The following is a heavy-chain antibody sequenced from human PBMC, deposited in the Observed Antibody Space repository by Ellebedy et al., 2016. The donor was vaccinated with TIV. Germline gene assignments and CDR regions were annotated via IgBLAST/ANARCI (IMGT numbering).Heavy chain of an antibody. CDR2: INPNSGGT. Sequence: ASVKVSCKASGYTFTGYYMHWVRQAPGQGLEWMGWINPNSGGTNYAQKFQGRVTMTRDTSISTAYMELSRLRSDDTAVYYCARDLKAAAGTSPVYWGQGTLVTVSS. CDR1: GYTFTGYY. CDR3: ARDLKAAAGTSPVY. V-gene: IGHV1-2*02. D-gene: IGHD6-13*01. J-gene: IGHJ4*02.